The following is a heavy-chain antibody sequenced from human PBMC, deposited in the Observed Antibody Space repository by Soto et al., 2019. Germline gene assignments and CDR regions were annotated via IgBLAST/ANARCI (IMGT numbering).Heavy chain of an antibody. J-gene: IGHJ4*02. CDR3: ARGMQYYFDY. Sequence: SETLSLTCAVYGGSFSGYYWSWIRQPPGKGLEWIGEINHSGSTNYNPSLKSRVTISVDTSKNQFSLKLSPVTAADTAVYYCARGMQYYFDYWGQGTLVTVSS. D-gene: IGHD6-19*01. CDR2: INHSGST. V-gene: IGHV4-34*01. CDR1: GGSFSGYY.